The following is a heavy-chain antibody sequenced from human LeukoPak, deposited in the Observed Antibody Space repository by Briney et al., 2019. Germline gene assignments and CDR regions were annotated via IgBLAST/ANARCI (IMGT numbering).Heavy chain of an antibody. D-gene: IGHD2-2*01. CDR1: GYTFTGYY. V-gene: IGHV1-8*03. Sequence: ASVKVSCKASGYTFTGYYMHWGRQAPGQGLEWMGWMNPNSGNTGYAQKFQGRVTITRNTSISTAYMELSSLRSEDTAVYYCARGMRGYCSSTSCYVYYYYMDVWGKGTTVTVSS. CDR3: ARGMRGYCSSTSCYVYYYYMDV. CDR2: MNPNSGNT. J-gene: IGHJ6*03.